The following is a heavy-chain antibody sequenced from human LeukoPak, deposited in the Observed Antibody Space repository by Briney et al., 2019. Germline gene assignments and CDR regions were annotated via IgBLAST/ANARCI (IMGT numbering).Heavy chain of an antibody. V-gene: IGHV4-59*08. CDR2: IYFSGTT. CDR3: ARQRGYTLGTSFVP. Sequence: SETLSLTCTVSGGSLSSFYWAWIRQPPGKGLEWIGYIYFSGTTNYNPSLKSRVTISVDTSKNQFSLMLTSVTAADTAVYYWARQRGYTLGTSFVPWGRGTLVSVSS. D-gene: IGHD5-18*01. CDR1: GGSLSSFY. J-gene: IGHJ5*02.